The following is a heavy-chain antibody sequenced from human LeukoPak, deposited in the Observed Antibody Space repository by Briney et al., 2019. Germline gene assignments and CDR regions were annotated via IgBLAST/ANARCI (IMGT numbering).Heavy chain of an antibody. V-gene: IGHV7-4-1*02. Sequence: ASVKVSCKASGYTFTSYAMNWVRQAPGQGLEWMGWINTNTGNPTYAQGFTGRFVFSLDTSVSTAYLQISSLKAEDTAVYYCAREKTTVVTTWFDPWGQGTLVTVSS. CDR3: AREKTTVVTTWFDP. CDR1: GYTFTSYA. CDR2: INTNTGNP. J-gene: IGHJ5*02. D-gene: IGHD4-23*01.